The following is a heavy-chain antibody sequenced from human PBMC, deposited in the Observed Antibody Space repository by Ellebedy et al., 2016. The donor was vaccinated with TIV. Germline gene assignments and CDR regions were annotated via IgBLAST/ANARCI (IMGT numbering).Heavy chain of an antibody. CDR1: GDSISSSVYY. CDR2: FSQSGST. J-gene: IGHJ5*02. V-gene: IGHV4-39*01. CDR3: ARHSTVTTIGT. D-gene: IGHD4-17*01. Sequence: MPSETLSLTCTVSGDSISSSVYYWGWIRQPPGKGLEWIGCFSQSGSTYYNPSLTSRVTISVDTSKNQFSLKLRSVTAADTAIFYCARHSTVTTIGTWGQGALVTVSS.